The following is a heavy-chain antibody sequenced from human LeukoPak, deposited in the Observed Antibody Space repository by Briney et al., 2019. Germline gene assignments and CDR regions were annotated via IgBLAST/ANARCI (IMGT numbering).Heavy chain of an antibody. CDR1: GYTFTGYY. J-gene: IGHJ6*03. Sequence: ASVKVSCKASGYTFTGYYMHWVRQAPGQGLEWMGWINPNSGGTNYAQKFQGRVTMTRDTPISTAYMELSRLTSDDTAVYYCARDGGFNYYYYYMDVWGKGTTVTISS. V-gene: IGHV1-2*02. D-gene: IGHD4-23*01. CDR3: ARDGGFNYYYYYMDV. CDR2: INPNSGGT.